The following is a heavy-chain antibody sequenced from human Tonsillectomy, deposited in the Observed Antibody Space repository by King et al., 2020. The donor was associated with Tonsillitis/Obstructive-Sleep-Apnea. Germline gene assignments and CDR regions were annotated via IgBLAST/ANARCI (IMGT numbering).Heavy chain of an antibody. J-gene: IGHJ6*03. D-gene: IGHD2-8*01. CDR1: GDTLTSFD. V-gene: IGHV1-8*02. CDR2: MNPYSGLT. Sequence: QVQLVESGAEVRKPGASVKVSCKASGDTLTSFDINWVRQANGQGLEWMGWMNPYSGLTGYAQKFQGRITMSMNTSINTVYMELSSLRSEDTAVYYCARGRDCYNGVCHLNHYFMDVWAKGTTVTVSS. CDR3: ARGRDCYNGVCHLNHYFMDV.